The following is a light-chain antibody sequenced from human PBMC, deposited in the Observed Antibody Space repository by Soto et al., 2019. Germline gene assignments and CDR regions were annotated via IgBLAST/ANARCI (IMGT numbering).Light chain of an antibody. CDR3: VSYTSSGTLYV. Sequence: QSALTQPASVSGSPGQSITISCTGTSSDVGGSNSVSWYQQHSGKAPTLIISEVRHRPSGVSNRFSGSKSGNTASRTISGLQAVDVAEYFCVSYTSSGTLYVFGTGTKVTVL. CDR1: SSDVGGSNS. CDR2: EVR. V-gene: IGLV2-14*01. J-gene: IGLJ1*01.